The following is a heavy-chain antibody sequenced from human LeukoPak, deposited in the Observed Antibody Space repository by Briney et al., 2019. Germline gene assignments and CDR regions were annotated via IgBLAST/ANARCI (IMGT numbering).Heavy chain of an antibody. Sequence: ASVKVSCKASGYTFTGYYIHWVRQAPGQGLEWMGWINPNSGGTNYAQKFQGRVTMTRDTSISTAYMELSRLRSDGTAFYYCARDSCSHSSCYDYWGQGTLVTVSS. CDR2: INPNSGGT. CDR3: ARDSCSHSSCYDY. V-gene: IGHV1-2*02. J-gene: IGHJ4*02. D-gene: IGHD2-15*01. CDR1: GYTFTGYY.